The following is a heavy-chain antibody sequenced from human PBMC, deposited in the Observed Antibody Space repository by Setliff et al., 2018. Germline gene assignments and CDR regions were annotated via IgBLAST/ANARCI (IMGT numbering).Heavy chain of an antibody. CDR2: ISGSGGST. J-gene: IGHJ6*03. CDR3: AKRDYYDSSGYLLPYMDV. Sequence: GGSLRLSCAASGFTFSSYAMNWVRQAPGNGLDWVSAISGSGGSTYYADSVKGRFTISRDNSTNTLYLQMNSLRAEDTAVYYCAKRDYYDSSGYLLPYMDVWGKGTTVTVSS. V-gene: IGHV3-23*01. CDR1: GFTFSSYA. D-gene: IGHD3-22*01.